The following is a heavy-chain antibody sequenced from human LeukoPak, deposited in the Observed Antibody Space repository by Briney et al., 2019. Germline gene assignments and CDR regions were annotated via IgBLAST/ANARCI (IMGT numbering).Heavy chain of an antibody. D-gene: IGHD3-10*01. Sequence: GRSLRLSCAASGFTFNIYGMHWVRQAPGKGLEWVAGISYDEMYQYYADSVKGRFTISRDNSKNTLFLQMNSLRAEDTAIYYCAKDRDYYGSGSDYLGQGTLVTVSS. J-gene: IGHJ4*02. CDR1: GFTFNIYG. CDR2: ISYDEMYQ. V-gene: IGHV3-30*18. CDR3: AKDRDYYGSGSDY.